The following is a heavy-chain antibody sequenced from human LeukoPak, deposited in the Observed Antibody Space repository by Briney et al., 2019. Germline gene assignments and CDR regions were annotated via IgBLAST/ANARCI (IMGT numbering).Heavy chain of an antibody. J-gene: IGHJ4*02. V-gene: IGHV3-23*01. Sequence: GGSLRLPCAASGFTFSNHGMNWVRQAPGKGLERLSGISPRGGGTYYADSVKGRFTISRDDSKNTLSLQMNSLRVEDTAVYYCARDLAWGAFDYWGQGTLVTVSS. CDR2: ISPRGGGT. CDR1: GFTFSNHG. D-gene: IGHD7-27*01. CDR3: ARDLAWGAFDY.